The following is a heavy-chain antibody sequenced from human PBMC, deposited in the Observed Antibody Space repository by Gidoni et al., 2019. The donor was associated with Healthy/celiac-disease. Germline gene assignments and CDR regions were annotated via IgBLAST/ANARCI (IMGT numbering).Heavy chain of an antibody. Sequence: QVQLVESGGGVVQPGRSLRLSCAAPGFTFSSYAMHGVRQAPGKGLGWVAVISYDGSNKYYADSVKGRFTISRDNSKNTLYLQMNSLRAEDTAVYYCAKAVGILYAFDIWGQGTMVTVSS. CDR1: GFTFSSYA. V-gene: IGHV3-30-3*01. CDR3: AKAVGILYAFDI. CDR2: ISYDGSNK. D-gene: IGHD5-18*01. J-gene: IGHJ3*02.